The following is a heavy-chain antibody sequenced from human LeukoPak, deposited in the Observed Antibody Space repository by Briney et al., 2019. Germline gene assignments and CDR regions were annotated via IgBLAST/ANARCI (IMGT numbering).Heavy chain of an antibody. D-gene: IGHD4-11*01. CDR1: GFSFSSYA. V-gene: IGHV3-23*01. CDR2: ISASGNST. CDR3: AKNRGNYYYFDY. J-gene: IGHJ4*02. Sequence: PGGSLRLSCAASGFSFSSYAMSWVRQAPGKGLEWVSAISASGNSTYYADSVKDRFTISRDKSKNTLYLQMNSLGAEDTAVYYCAKNRGNYYYFDYWGQGTLVTVSS.